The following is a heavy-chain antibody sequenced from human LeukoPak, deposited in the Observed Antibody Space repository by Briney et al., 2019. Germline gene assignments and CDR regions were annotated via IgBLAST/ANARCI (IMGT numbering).Heavy chain of an antibody. CDR1: GFTFSSYG. CDR2: ISDGGGNT. V-gene: IGHV3-23*01. Sequence: PGRSLRLSCAASGFTFSSYGMHWVRQAPGKGLEWVSAISDGGGNTYYADSVKGRFTISRDNSKNTLYLQMSSLRAEDTAIYYCAKGADRAYYYGSGSSIFDYWGQGTLVTVSS. J-gene: IGHJ4*02. D-gene: IGHD3-10*01. CDR3: AKGADRAYYYGSGSSIFDY.